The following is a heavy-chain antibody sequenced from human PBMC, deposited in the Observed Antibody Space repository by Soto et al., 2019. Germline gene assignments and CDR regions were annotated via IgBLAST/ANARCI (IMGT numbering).Heavy chain of an antibody. J-gene: IGHJ5*02. D-gene: IGHD2-15*01. Sequence: QVQLVEAGGGVVQPGRSLRLSCAASGFTFKNYGMHWVRQAPGKGLEWMAVISYDGSNQYYADSMRGRFTISRDNSMNMLYLHMNSLRPEDTAVYYCAKGVSRSCSVGSCLRKSWIDPWGQGTLVTVSS. CDR3: AKGVSRSCSVGSCLRKSWIDP. CDR1: GFTFKNYG. CDR2: ISYDGSNQ. V-gene: IGHV3-30*18.